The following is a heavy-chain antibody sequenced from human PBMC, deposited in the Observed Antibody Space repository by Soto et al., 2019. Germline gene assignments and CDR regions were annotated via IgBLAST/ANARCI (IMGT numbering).Heavy chain of an antibody. CDR1: GYTFTGCY. Sequence: ASVKVSCKASGYTFTGCYMRWVRQAPGQGLEWMGWINPNSGGTNYAQKFQGRVTMTRDTSISTAYMELSRLRSDDTAVYYCARVSSSGWQWGYYYYYYGMDVWGQGTTVTVSS. D-gene: IGHD6-19*01. CDR2: INPNSGGT. J-gene: IGHJ6*02. CDR3: ARVSSSGWQWGYYYYYYGMDV. V-gene: IGHV1-2*02.